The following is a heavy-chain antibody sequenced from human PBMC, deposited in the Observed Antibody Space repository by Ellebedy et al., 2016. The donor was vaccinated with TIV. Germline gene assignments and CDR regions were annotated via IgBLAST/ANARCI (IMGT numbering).Heavy chain of an antibody. J-gene: IGHJ6*03. V-gene: IGHV3-21*01. CDR3: VRFPRGDPFVHYLYYMDV. CDR2: IDSSGGDT. CDR1: AFVYGGFC. D-gene: IGHD2-21*02. Sequence: GESLKISCAASAFVYGGFCMTWVRQAPGKGLEWVSSIDSSGGDTHYADSVKGRFPISRDNARNSLYLQMNSLRVEDTAVYYCVRFPRGDPFVHYLYYMDVWGKGTTVIVSS.